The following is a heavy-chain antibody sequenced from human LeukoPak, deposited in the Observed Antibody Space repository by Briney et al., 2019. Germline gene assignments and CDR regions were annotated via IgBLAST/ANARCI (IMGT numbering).Heavy chain of an antibody. V-gene: IGHV1-8*02. Sequence: GASVKVSCKASGYTFTGYYMHWVRQATGQGLEWMGWMNPNSGNTGYAQKFQGRVTMTRNTSISTAYMELSSLRSEDTAVYYCARGFTRAAATRWPLTSYPMNYWGQGTLVTVSS. CDR2: MNPNSGNT. D-gene: IGHD2-15*01. J-gene: IGHJ4*02. CDR1: GYTFTGYY. CDR3: ARGFTRAAATRWPLTSYPMNY.